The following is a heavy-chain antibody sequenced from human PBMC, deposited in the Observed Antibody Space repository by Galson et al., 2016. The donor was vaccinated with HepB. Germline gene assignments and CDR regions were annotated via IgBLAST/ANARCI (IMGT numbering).Heavy chain of an antibody. CDR3: AKERLVRRIFDH. CDR1: GLVFSNFG. J-gene: IGHJ4*02. CDR2: ITIRSPT. D-gene: IGHD1-1*01. V-gene: IGHV3-23*01. Sequence: SLRLPCAASGLVFSNFGLSWARQAPGMGQEWDVSITIRSPTYYSDSVQGRFTISRDNSNNTLYLQMNGLRAEDTAVYYCAKERLVRRIFDHWGQGTLLTVSS.